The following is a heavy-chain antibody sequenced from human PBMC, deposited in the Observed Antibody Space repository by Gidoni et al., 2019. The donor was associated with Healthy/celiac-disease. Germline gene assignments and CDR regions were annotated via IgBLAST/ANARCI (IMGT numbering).Heavy chain of an antibody. V-gene: IGHV1-69*01. D-gene: IGHD3-16*02. Sequence: QVQLVQSGAEVKKPGSSVKVSCKASGGTFSSYAISWVRQAPGQGLEWMGGIFPIFGTANYAQKFQGRVTITADESTSTAYMELSSMRSEDTAVYYCARDRRDYVWGSYRHKGPSLGDYYYYMDVWGKGTTVTVSS. CDR3: ARDRRDYVWGSYRHKGPSLGDYYYYMDV. CDR2: IFPIFGTA. CDR1: GGTFSSYA. J-gene: IGHJ6*03.